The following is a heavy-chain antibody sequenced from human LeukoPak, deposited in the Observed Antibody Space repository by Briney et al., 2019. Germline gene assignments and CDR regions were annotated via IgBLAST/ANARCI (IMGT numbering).Heavy chain of an antibody. D-gene: IGHD3-10*01. V-gene: IGHV4-38-2*02. Sequence: PSETLSLTCTVSGYSISSGYYWGWIRQPPGKGLEWIGSMYYSGSTYYNPSLKSRVTISVDTSKNQFSLKLSSVTAADTAVYYCAKSLYGSGSYYNWFDPWGQGTLVTVSS. J-gene: IGHJ5*02. CDR2: MYYSGST. CDR1: GYSISSGYY. CDR3: AKSLYGSGSYYNWFDP.